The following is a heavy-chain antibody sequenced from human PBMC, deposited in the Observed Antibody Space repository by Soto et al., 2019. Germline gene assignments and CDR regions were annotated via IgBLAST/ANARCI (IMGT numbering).Heavy chain of an antibody. V-gene: IGHV4-61*08. J-gene: IGHJ4*02. CDR2: IYYSGTT. Sequence: SETLSLTCTVSGGSISDGAYYWSWIRQPPGKGLEWIGYIYYSGTTSYNPSLNSRVTMSVDTSKNQFSLKVNSVTAADTAVYYCARESYYGSGATVVAYWGQGTLVTVSS. CDR1: GGSISDGAYY. D-gene: IGHD3-10*01. CDR3: ARESYYGSGATVVAY.